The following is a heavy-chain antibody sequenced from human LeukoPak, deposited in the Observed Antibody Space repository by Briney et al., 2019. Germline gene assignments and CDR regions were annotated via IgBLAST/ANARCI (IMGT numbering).Heavy chain of an antibody. CDR2: IKSISDGGTT. CDR1: GFNFSSAW. D-gene: IGHD3-10*01. CDR3: TTDYGSGISWVDY. J-gene: IGHJ4*02. V-gene: IGHV3-15*01. Sequence: PGGSLRLSCAASGFNFSSAWMSWVRQAPGKGLEWVGRIKSISDGGTTNYDTPVEGRFTISRDDSRNTLYLQMNSLKTEDTAVYYCTTDYGSGISWVDYWGQGILVTVSS.